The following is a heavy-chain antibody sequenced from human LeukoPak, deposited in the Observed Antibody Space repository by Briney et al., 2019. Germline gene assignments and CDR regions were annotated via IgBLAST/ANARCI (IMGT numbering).Heavy chain of an antibody. D-gene: IGHD3-9*01. CDR3: AKDGSYDDILTGYYQDY. J-gene: IGHJ4*02. V-gene: IGHV3-30*02. CDR2: IRYDGSNK. Sequence: GGSLRLSCAASGFTFSSYGMHWVRQAPGKGLEWVAFIRYDGSNKYYADSVKGRFTISRDNSKNTLYLQMNSLRAEDTAVYYCAKDGSYDDILTGYYQDYWGQGTLVTVSS. CDR1: GFTFSSYG.